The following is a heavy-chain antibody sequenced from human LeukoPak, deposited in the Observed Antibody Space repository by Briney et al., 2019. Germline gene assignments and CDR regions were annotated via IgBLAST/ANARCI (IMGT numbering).Heavy chain of an antibody. V-gene: IGHV3-30*02. J-gene: IGHJ4*02. CDR2: IRFDGGSK. CDR3: VKGYLELCTGGTCFHFDY. CDR1: GFTFSNYG. D-gene: IGHD2-8*02. Sequence: GGSLRLACAAYGFTFSNYGIHWVRQAPGKGLEWVAFIRFDGGSKLYADSVRGRFTISRDNSKNTLYLQMDSLRDDDTAVYYCVKGYLELCTGGTCFHFDYWGQGTLVTVSP.